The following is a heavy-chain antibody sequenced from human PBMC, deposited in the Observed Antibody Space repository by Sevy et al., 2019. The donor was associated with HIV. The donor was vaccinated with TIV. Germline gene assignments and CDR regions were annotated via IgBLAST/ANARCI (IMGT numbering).Heavy chain of an antibody. CDR2: ISSGSSYI. J-gene: IGHJ6*02. CDR3: VKDLGGIETLDYYSYYGMDV. CDR1: GFTFSYYT. D-gene: IGHD3-16*01. Sequence: GGSLRLSCAASGFTFSYYTMNWVRQAPGKGLEWVSYISSGSSYISYTDSVKGRFTISRDSARNSVYLQMSSLRPEDTALYYCVKDLGGIETLDYYSYYGMDVWGQGTTVTVSS. V-gene: IGHV3-21*04.